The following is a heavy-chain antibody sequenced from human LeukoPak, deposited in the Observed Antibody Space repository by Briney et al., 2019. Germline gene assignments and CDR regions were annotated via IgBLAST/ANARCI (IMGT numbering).Heavy chain of an antibody. CDR1: GFTFTSYW. CDR2: ISPDGSEK. CDR3: ARGGSSRFDQ. V-gene: IGHV3-7*04. D-gene: IGHD6-13*01. Sequence: GGSLRLSCAASGFTFTSYWMSWVRQAPGKGLEWVAKISPDGSEKYYVDSVKGRFTISRDKAKNSLDIQMSSLRADDTAVYYCARGGSSRFDQWGQGTLVTVSS. J-gene: IGHJ4*02.